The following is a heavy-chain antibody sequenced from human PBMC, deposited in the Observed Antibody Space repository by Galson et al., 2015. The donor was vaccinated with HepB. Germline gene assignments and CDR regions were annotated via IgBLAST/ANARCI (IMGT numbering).Heavy chain of an antibody. Sequence: SLRLSCAASGFTFSDYYMSWIRQAPGKGLEWVSSISSSSSYIYYADSVKGRFTISRDNAKNSLYLQMNSLRAEDTAVYYCARDHSSSWYPLDYYYYGMDVWGQGTTVTVSS. CDR1: GFTFSDYY. V-gene: IGHV3-11*06. D-gene: IGHD6-13*01. CDR2: ISSSSSYI. CDR3: ARDHSSSWYPLDYYYYGMDV. J-gene: IGHJ6*02.